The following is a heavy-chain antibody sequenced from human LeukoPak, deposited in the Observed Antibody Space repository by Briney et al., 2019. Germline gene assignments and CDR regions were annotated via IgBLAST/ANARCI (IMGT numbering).Heavy chain of an antibody. D-gene: IGHD2-15*01. CDR3: ARVSCSGGNCYFDY. CDR1: GGSISSYY. J-gene: IGHJ4*02. CDR2: IYHSGST. V-gene: IGHV4-59*01. Sequence: SETLSLTCTVSGGSISSYYWSWIRQPPGKGLEWIGYIYHSGSTNYNPSLKSQVAQSVDTSKSQFSLKLRAVTAADTAVYYCARVSCSGGNCYFDYWGQGTLVTVSS.